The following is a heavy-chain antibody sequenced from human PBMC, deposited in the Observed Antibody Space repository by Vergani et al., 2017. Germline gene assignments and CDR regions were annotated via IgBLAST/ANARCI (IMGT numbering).Heavy chain of an antibody. J-gene: IGHJ4*02. Sequence: EVQLVESGGGLVQPGGSLRLSCAASGFTLSDHVMDWVRQGPGKGLEWVGRSRNKARSYTTEYSASVKGRFTISRDDSRNSLYLQMNSLKTEDTAVYYCARGPPSEYWGQGTLVTVSS. CDR3: ARGPPSEY. CDR1: GFTLSDHV. V-gene: IGHV3-72*01. CDR2: SRNKARSYTT.